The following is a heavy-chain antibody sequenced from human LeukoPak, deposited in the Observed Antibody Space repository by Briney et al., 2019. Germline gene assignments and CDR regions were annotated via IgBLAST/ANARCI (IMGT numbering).Heavy chain of an antibody. V-gene: IGHV1-46*01. D-gene: IGHD4-23*01. CDR2: INPSGSST. CDR3: ARDNSIADRGWWFDP. Sequence: ASVKVSCKASGYIFTNHYMRWVRQAPGQGLEWMGLINPSGSSTLYAEKFRGRIIMTRDMSTATDYMELSSLRSEDTAVYYCARDNSIADRGWWFDPWGQGTLVTVSS. CDR1: GYIFTNHY. J-gene: IGHJ5*02.